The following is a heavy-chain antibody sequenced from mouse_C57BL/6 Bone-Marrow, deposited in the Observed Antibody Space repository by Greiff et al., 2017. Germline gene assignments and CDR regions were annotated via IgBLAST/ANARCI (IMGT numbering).Heavy chain of an antibody. CDR2: INPSNGGT. Sequence: QVQLQQPGTELVKPGASVKLSCKASGYTFTSYWMHWVKQRPGQGLEWIGNINPSNGGTNYNEKFKSKATLTVDKSSSTAYMQLSSLTYEDAAVYYCARGWLLRDFDYWGQGTTLTVSS. CDR3: ARGWLLRDFDY. D-gene: IGHD2-3*01. CDR1: GYTFTSYW. V-gene: IGHV1-53*01. J-gene: IGHJ2*01.